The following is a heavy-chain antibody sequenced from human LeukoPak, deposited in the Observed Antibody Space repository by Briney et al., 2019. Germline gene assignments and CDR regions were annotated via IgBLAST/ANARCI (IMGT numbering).Heavy chain of an antibody. CDR1: GYTFTGYY. CDR3: ARAGCSSTSCYNGWFDP. J-gene: IGHJ5*02. V-gene: IGHV1-2*02. Sequence: ASVKVSCKASGYTFTGYYMHWVRQAPGQGLEWMGWINPNSGGTNYAQKFQGRVTMTRDTSISTAYMELSRLRSDDTAVYYCARAGCSSTSCYNGWFDPWGQGTLVTVSS. CDR2: INPNSGGT. D-gene: IGHD2-2*02.